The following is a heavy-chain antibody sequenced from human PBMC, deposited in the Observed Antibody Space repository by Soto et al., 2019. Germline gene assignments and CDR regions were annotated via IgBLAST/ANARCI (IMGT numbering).Heavy chain of an antibody. V-gene: IGHV4-34*01. J-gene: IGHJ3*02. D-gene: IGHD3-3*01. CDR2: INHSGST. Sequence: SETLSLTCAVYGGSFSGYYWSWIRQPPGKGLEWIGEINHSGSTNYNPSLKSRVTISVDTSKNQFSLKLSSVTAADTAVYYCAGRRLTICGVAIILDALDIWGQGTMVTVSS. CDR1: GGSFSGYY. CDR3: AGRRLTICGVAIILDALDI.